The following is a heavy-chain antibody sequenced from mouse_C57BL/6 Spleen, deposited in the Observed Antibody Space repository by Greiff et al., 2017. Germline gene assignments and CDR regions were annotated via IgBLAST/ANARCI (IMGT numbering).Heavy chain of an antibody. J-gene: IGHJ3*01. CDR1: GYAFSSSW. V-gene: IGHV1-82*01. CDR2: IYPGDGVT. CDR3: AREADGSSFAY. Sequence: VQLQQSGPELVKPGASVKISCKASGYAFSSSWMNWVKQRPGKGLEWIGRIYPGDGVTNYNGKFKGQAPLTADTSSSTAYMQLSSLTSEDSAVYFCAREADGSSFAYWGQGTLVTVSA. D-gene: IGHD1-1*01.